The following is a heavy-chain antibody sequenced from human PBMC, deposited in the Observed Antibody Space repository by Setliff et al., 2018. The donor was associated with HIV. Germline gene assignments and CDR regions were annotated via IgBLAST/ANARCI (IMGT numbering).Heavy chain of an antibody. Sequence: SETLSLTCSVSGGSINNNNYYWGWIRQPPGKGLEWIASVFYTGSTYYRPSLKSRVTLSVELSKNHFSLELTSVTAADTAVYYCARRSYYVTGSFYTDVFDLWGQGTVVTVSS. V-gene: IGHV4-39*02. CDR1: GGSINNNNYY. J-gene: IGHJ3*01. CDR3: ARRSYYVTGSFYTDVFDL. D-gene: IGHD3-10*01. CDR2: VFYTGST.